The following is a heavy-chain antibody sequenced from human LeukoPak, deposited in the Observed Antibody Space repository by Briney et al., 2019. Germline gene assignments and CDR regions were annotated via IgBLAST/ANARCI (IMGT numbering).Heavy chain of an antibody. V-gene: IGHV1-69*04. J-gene: IGHJ4*02. CDR1: GGTFSSYA. Sequence: GASVKVSCKASGGTFSSYAISWVRQAPGQGLEWMGRIIPILGIANYAQKFQGRVTITADKSTSTAYMELSSLRSEDTAVYYCARERGSGWPDYWGQGTPVTVSS. D-gene: IGHD6-19*01. CDR2: IIPILGIA. CDR3: ARERGSGWPDY.